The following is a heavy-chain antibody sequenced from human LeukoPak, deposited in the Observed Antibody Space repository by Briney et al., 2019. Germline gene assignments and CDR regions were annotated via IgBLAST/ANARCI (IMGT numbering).Heavy chain of an antibody. J-gene: IGHJ4*02. CDR1: GFTVTSNS. CDR2: ISSSSSYI. Sequence: GGSLRLSCTVSGFTVTSNSMNWVRQAPGKGLEWVSSISSSSSYIYYADSVKGRFTISRDNAKNSLYLQMNSLRAEDTAVYYCGREPPMVRGVSIDYWGQGTLVTVSS. V-gene: IGHV3-21*01. D-gene: IGHD3-10*01. CDR3: GREPPMVRGVSIDY.